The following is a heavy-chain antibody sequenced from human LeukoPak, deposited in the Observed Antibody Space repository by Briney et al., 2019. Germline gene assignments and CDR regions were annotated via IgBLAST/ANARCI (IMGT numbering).Heavy chain of an antibody. CDR2: IYYSGST. D-gene: IGHD6-13*01. CDR1: GGSISSSSYY. J-gene: IGHJ4*02. Sequence: SETLSLTCTVSGGSISSSSYYWGWIRQPPGKGLEWIGSIYYSGSTYYNPSLKSRVTISVDTSKNQFSLKLSSVTAADTAVYYCARNRYSSSRYDYWGQGTLVTVSS. V-gene: IGHV4-39*07. CDR3: ARNRYSSSRYDY.